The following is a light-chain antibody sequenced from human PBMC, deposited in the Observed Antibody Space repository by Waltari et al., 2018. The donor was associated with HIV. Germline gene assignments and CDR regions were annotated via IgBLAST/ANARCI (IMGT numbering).Light chain of an antibody. V-gene: IGLV2-23*02. CDR2: EVS. J-gene: IGLJ2*01. Sequence: QSALTQPASVSGSPGQSITISCTGTSSDVGGYNLVSWYQQHPGKAPKLMIYEVSKRPAGVSARFSGSTSGNTAALTISGLQAEDGADYYCCAYAGSTTYVSFGGGTKLTVL. CDR1: SSDVGGYNL. CDR3: CAYAGSTTYVS.